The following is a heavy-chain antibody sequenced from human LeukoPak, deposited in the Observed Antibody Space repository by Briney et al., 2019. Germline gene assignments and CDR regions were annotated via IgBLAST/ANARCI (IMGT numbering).Heavy chain of an antibody. CDR2: ISRSGTTI. D-gene: IGHD7-27*01. CDR1: GFSFSDYY. V-gene: IGHV3-11*01. J-gene: IGHJ6*02. Sequence: PGGSLRLPCAASGFSFSDYYMSWIRQAPGKGLEWVSYISRSGTTISYADSVKGRFTISRDIAKNSLYLQMNNLRAEDTAMYYCARDRLSGGSYYYYGMDVWGQGTTVTVSS. CDR3: ARDRLSGGSYYYYGMDV.